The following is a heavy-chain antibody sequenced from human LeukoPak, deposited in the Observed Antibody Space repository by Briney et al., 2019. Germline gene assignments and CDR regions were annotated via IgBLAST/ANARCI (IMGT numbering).Heavy chain of an antibody. CDR3: ARRRYYDGSGYLE. J-gene: IGHJ1*01. CDR2: IYYSGRT. CDR1: GDSVSRSDSY. V-gene: IGHV4-39*01. D-gene: IGHD3-22*01. Sequence: SETLSLTCSVSGDSVSRSDSYWDWIRHPPGKVLEWIGTIYYSGRTYYSPSLKSRVTMSVDPSNNQFSLTLRPVTAADTAVYYCARRRYYDGSGYLEWGQGTLLSVSS.